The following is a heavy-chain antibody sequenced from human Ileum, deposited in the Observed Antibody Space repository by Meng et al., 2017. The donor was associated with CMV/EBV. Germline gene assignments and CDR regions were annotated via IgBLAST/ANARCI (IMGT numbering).Heavy chain of an antibody. CDR2: ISFSGDVI. V-gene: IGHV3-48*03. D-gene: IGHD3-3*01. CDR3: ARESTIFGVVTLTIPIDGFDI. J-gene: IGHJ3*02. CDR1: GFIFSTYE. Sequence: GESLKISCAASGFIFSTYEFNWVRQAPGKGLEWVSYISFSGDVIQYGESVKGRFTMSRDNSKDTLYLQMNSLTREDTGVYYCARESTIFGVVTLTIPIDGFDIWGEGTMVTVSS.